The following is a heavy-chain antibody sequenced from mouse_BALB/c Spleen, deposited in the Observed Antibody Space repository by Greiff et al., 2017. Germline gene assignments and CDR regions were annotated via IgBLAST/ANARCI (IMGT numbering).Heavy chain of an antibody. CDR2: IYPGNSDT. D-gene: IGHD1-2*01. J-gene: IGHJ2*01. V-gene: IGHV1-5*01. Sequence: EVQLQQSGTVLARPGASVKMSCKASGYSFTSYWMHWVKQRPGQGLEWIGAIYPGNSDTSYNQKFKGKAKLTAVTSASTAYMELSSLTNEDSAVYYCTNSLLRLRDFDYWGQGTTLTVSS. CDR1: GYSFTSYW. CDR3: TNSLLRLRDFDY.